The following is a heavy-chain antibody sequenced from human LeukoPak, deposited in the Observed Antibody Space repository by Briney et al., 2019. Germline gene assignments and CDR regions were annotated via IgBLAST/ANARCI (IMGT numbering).Heavy chain of an antibody. CDR3: ARDPVGGSTIFDY. CDR1: GDSVSSNSAA. J-gene: IGHJ4*02. CDR2: TYYRSKWYY. D-gene: IGHD1-26*01. Sequence: SQTLSLTCAISGDSVSSNSAAWNWIRQSPSRGLEWLGRTYYRSKWYYDYAVAVKSRISINPDTSKNQFSLQLSSVTPGDTAVYYCARDPVGGSTIFDYWGQGTLVTVSS. V-gene: IGHV6-1*01.